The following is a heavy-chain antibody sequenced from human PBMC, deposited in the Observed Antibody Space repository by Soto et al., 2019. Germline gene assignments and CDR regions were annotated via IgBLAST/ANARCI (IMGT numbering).Heavy chain of an antibody. J-gene: IGHJ4*02. CDR2: IYYSGST. Sequence: SETLSLTCTVSGGSISSYYWSWIRQPPGKGLEWIGYIYYSGSTNYIPSLKSRVTISLDTSKNQFSLKLSSVTASDTAVYYCARGGLSSSWYGWGQGTLVTVSS. CDR1: GGSISSYY. CDR3: ARGGLSSSWYG. V-gene: IGHV4-59*01. D-gene: IGHD6-13*01.